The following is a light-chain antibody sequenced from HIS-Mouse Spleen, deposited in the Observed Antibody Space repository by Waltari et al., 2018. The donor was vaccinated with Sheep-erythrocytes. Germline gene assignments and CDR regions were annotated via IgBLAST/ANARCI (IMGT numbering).Light chain of an antibody. CDR2: QDS. J-gene: IGLJ2*01. V-gene: IGLV3-1*01. CDR3: QAWDSSTVV. CDR1: NLGDKY. Sequence: SYELTQPPSVSVSPGQTASITCSGENLGDKYACWYHQKPGQSPVLVIYQDSMRPSGIPERFSGSNSGNTATLTISGTQAMDEADYYCQAWDSSTVVFGGGTKLTVL.